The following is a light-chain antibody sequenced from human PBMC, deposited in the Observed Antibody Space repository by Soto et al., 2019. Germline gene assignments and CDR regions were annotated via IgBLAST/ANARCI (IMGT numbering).Light chain of an antibody. CDR3: YQYGSTPPP. V-gene: IGKV3-20*01. CDR1: QSISGTY. Sequence: DTVLTQSAVTLSLTPGERATLSCRASQSISGTYVAWYQQKPGQAPRLLIWGVSNRATGIPDRFSGSGSGTDFTLTISRLEPEDFVVFYCYQYGSTPPPFGQGTKVDIK. J-gene: IGKJ1*01. CDR2: GVS.